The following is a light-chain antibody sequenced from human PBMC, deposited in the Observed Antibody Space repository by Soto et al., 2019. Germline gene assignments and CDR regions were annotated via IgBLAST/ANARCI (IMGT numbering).Light chain of an antibody. J-gene: IGLJ2*01. CDR1: SSDVGDYHY. CDR2: DVR. V-gene: IGLV2-14*01. Sequence: QSVLTQPASVSGSPGQSITISCTGSSSDVGDYHYVSWYQQHPGKAPKLMIYDVRNRPSGVSNRFFGSKSGNTASLTISGLQAEDEADYFCSSYSSTNFVVFGGGTKVTVL. CDR3: SSYSSTNFVV.